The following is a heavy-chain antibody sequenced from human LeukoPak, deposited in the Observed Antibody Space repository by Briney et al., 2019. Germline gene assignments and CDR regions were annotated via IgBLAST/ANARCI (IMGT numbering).Heavy chain of an antibody. CDR2: IKSKTDGGTT. CDR3: TTDPPVTFGGVIVDTY. J-gene: IGHJ4*02. CDR1: GFTFSNAW. Sequence: GGSLRLSWAASGFTFSNAWMNWVRQAPGKGLEWVGRIKSKTDGGTTDYAAPVKGRSTISRDDSKNTLYLQLNSLKTDDTAVYYCTTDPPVTFGGVIVDTYWGQGTLVTVSS. D-gene: IGHD3-16*02. V-gene: IGHV3-15*01.